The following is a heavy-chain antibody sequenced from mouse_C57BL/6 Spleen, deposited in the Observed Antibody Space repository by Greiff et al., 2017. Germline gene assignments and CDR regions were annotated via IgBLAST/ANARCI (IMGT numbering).Heavy chain of an antibody. D-gene: IGHD4-1*01. CDR3: TVLTGFDY. V-gene: IGHV6-3*01. CDR2: IRLKSDNYAT. J-gene: IGHJ2*01. Sequence: EVHLVESGGGLVQPGGSMKLSCVASGFTFSNYWMNWVRQSPEKGLEWVTQIRLKSDNYATHYAESVKGRFTISRDDSKSSVYLQMNNLRAEDTGIYYCTVLTGFDYWGQGTTLTVSS. CDR1: GFTFSNYW.